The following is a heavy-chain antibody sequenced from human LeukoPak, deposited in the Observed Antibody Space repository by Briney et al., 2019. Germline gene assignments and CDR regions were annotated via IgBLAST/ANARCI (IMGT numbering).Heavy chain of an antibody. V-gene: IGHV4-39*07. CDR3: ARALILYGADAFDI. CDR2: INYSGNT. D-gene: IGHD4-17*01. CDR1: GGSISSSSYY. J-gene: IGHJ3*02. Sequence: SETLSLTCTVSGGSISSSSYYWGWIRQPPGKGLEWIGSINYSGNTYYNPSLKSRITISVDTSKNQFSLKLSSVTAADTAVYYCARALILYGADAFDIWGQGTMVTVSS.